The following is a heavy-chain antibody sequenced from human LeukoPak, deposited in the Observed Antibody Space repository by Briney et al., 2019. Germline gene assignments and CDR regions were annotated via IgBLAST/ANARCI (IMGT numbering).Heavy chain of an antibody. CDR1: GFSFSSYW. CDR3: ERTREEGGYYLGY. D-gene: IGHD3-22*01. Sequence: GGPLRLSCAASGFSFSSYWIHWVRQAAGKGLVWVSRINIDGGSTSYAYSVNGRITITRENAKNTLYLQMNSMRVEDSAMDNCERTREEGGYYLGYWGQGTLVTVSS. V-gene: IGHV3-74*01. J-gene: IGHJ4*02. CDR2: INIDGGST.